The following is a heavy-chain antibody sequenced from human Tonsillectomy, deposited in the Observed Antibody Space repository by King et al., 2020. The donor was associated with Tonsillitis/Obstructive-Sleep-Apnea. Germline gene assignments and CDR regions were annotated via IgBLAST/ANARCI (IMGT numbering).Heavy chain of an antibody. CDR3: AKDRCIAAAGTSAFDI. CDR2: ISGSGGST. J-gene: IGHJ3*02. Sequence: VQLVESGGGLVQPGGSLRLSCAASGFTFSSYAMSWVRQAPGKGLEWVSAISGSGGSTYYADSVKGRFTISRDNSKNTLYLQMNSLRAEDTAVYYCAKDRCIAAAGTSAFDIWGQGTMVTVSS. D-gene: IGHD6-13*01. CDR1: GFTFSSYA. V-gene: IGHV3-23*04.